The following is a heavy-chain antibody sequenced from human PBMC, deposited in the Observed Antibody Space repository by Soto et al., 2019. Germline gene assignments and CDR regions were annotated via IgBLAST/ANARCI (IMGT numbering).Heavy chain of an antibody. J-gene: IGHJ4*02. V-gene: IGHV3-30*04. D-gene: IGHD3-10*01. CDR3: ARWFGEYYFDY. CDR1: GFTFSSYA. CDR2: ISYDGRNK. Sequence: QVQLVESGGGVVQPGRSLRLSCAASGFTFSSYAMHWVRQAPGKGLEWVAVISYDGRNKYYADSVKGRFTISRDNSKNTLYLQMNSLRAEDTAVYYCARWFGEYYFDYWGQGTLVTVSS.